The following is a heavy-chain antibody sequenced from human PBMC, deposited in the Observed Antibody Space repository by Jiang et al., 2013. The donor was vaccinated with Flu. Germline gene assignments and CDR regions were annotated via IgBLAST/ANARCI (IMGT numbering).Heavy chain of an antibody. CDR2: INPSGGNI. CDR3: ARALGYCGGGSCYGPVYFDY. V-gene: IGHV1-46*01. Sequence: KASGYTFTSYYIHWVRQAPGQGLEWMGIINPSGGNISYAQKFQGRVTLTRDTSTSTVYMELTSLTSADTAVYYCARALGYCGGGSCYGPVYFDYWGQGTLLTVPS. CDR1: GYTFTSYY. J-gene: IGHJ4*02. D-gene: IGHD2-15*01.